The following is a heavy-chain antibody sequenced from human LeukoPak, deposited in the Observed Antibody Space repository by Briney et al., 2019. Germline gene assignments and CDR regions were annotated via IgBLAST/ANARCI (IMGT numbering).Heavy chain of an antibody. J-gene: IGHJ4*02. CDR3: ARDPVGAVAGTGY. CDR2: IYRDGGRT. V-gene: IGHV3-74*01. CDR1: GFTLSREW. Sequence: GGSLRLSCAGSGFTLSREWMHWVRQGPGKGLVWISRIYRDGGRTNYADSVKGRFTISGDTAKNTLYLQMNSLRAEDTAVYYCARDPVGAVAGTGYWGQGTLVTVSS. D-gene: IGHD6-19*01.